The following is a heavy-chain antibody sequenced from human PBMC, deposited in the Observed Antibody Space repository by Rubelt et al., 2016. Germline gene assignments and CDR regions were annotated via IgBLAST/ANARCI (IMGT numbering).Heavy chain of an antibody. D-gene: IGHD2-2*01. J-gene: IGHJ6*02. CDR3: ARDFRYCSSTSCYPHGMDV. CDR2: INPNSGGT. V-gene: IGHV1-2*02. CDR1: GYTFTGYY. Sequence: GKVSCKASGYTFTGYYMHWVRQAPGQGLEWMGWINPNSGGTNYAQKFQGRVTMTRDTSISTAYMELSSLRSEDTAVYYCARDFRYCSSTSCYPHGMDVWGQGTTVTVSS.